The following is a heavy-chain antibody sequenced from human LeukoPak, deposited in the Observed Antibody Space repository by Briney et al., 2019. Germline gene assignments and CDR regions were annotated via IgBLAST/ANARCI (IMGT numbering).Heavy chain of an antibody. CDR1: GFTFSDSS. D-gene: IGHD1-26*01. CDR3: TRDSGTYNWLDP. Sequence: GGSLKLSCAASGFTFSDSSVHWVRQASGKGLEWIGLMEKELNGYATAYAASVRGRFTISRDDSQNTAYLQMDSLKTEDTALYYCTRDSGTYNWLDPWGQGTLVTVSS. J-gene: IGHJ5*02. CDR2: MEKELNGYAT. V-gene: IGHV3-73*01.